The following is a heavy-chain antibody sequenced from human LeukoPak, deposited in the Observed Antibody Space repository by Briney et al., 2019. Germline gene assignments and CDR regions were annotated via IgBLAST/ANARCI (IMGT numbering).Heavy chain of an antibody. CDR3: ARDRVASGRFGEVAS. J-gene: IGHJ5*02. Sequence: RGSLRLSCAASGFTFSTYSMNWVRQAPGKGLEWVSFISGGGSYIYYAEAAKGRFTISRDNAKNSLYLQMNSLRAEDTAIYYCARDRVASGRFGEVASWGQGTLVTVSS. CDR1: GFTFSTYS. V-gene: IGHV3-21*04. D-gene: IGHD3-10*01. CDR2: ISGGGSYI.